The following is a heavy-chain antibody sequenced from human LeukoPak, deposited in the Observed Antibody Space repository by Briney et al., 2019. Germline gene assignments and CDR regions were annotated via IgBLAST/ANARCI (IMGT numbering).Heavy chain of an antibody. CDR3: ARPLVYYYDSLAFDI. Sequence: GASVKVSCKASGYTFTDQYIHWVQQAPGKGLEWMGRVDPEDGETVYAERFQGRVTMTADTSADTAYMEVSSLRSEDTAVYYCARPLVYYYDSLAFDIWGQGTMVTVSS. V-gene: IGHV1-69-2*01. CDR2: VDPEDGET. CDR1: GYTFTDQY. J-gene: IGHJ3*02. D-gene: IGHD3-22*01.